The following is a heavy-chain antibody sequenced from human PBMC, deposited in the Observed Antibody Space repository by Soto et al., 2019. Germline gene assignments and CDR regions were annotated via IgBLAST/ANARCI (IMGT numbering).Heavy chain of an antibody. CDR3: ASSITMIVAGKLFQH. CDR1: GGSISSGDYY. J-gene: IGHJ1*01. Sequence: PSETLSLTCTVSGGSISSGDYYWSWIRQPPGKGLEWIGYIYYSGSTYYNPSLKSRVTISVDTSKNQFSLKLSSVTAADTAVYYCASSITMIVAGKLFQHWGQGTRVTVSS. V-gene: IGHV4-30-4*01. CDR2: IYYSGST. D-gene: IGHD3-22*01.